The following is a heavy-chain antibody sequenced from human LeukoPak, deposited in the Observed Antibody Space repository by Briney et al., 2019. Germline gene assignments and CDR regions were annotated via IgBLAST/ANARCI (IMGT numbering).Heavy chain of an antibody. Sequence: QPGRSLRLSCAASGFTFSSYGVHWVRQAPGKGLEWVALIWYDGSSKHYADSVRGRFTISRDNSKNTLYLQMSSLRAEDTAVYYCTREEVVVLDALDIWGQGTMVTVSS. V-gene: IGHV3-33*01. CDR3: TREEVVVLDALDI. D-gene: IGHD2-2*01. CDR1: GFTFSSYG. CDR2: IWYDGSSK. J-gene: IGHJ3*02.